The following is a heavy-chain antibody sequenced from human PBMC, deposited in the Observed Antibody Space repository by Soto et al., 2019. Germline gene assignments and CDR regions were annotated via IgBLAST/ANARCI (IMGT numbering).Heavy chain of an antibody. CDR2: IYYTGMT. CDR1: GTSISSSDYY. D-gene: IGHD3-10*01. CDR3: ARAPRGNYGYPSYFDY. V-gene: IGHV4-39*07. Sequence: PSETLSLTCTVSGTSISSSDYYWGWIRQPPGKGLEWITSIYYTGMTYYNPSLKSRVALSVDTSKNQFSLKLSSVTAADTAVYYCARAPRGNYGYPSYFDYWGQGTLVTVSS. J-gene: IGHJ4*02.